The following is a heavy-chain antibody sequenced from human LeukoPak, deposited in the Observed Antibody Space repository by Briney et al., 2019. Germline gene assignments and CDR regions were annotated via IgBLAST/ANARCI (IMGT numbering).Heavy chain of an antibody. D-gene: IGHD3-10*01. V-gene: IGHV4-39*07. CDR1: GGSISSSSYY. J-gene: IGHJ4*02. Sequence: NTSETLSLTCTVSGGSISSSSYYWGWIRQPPGKGLEWIGSIYYSGSTYYNPSLKSRVTISVDTSKNQFSLKLSSVTAADTAVYYCARARTYYYGSGSYYMGGYYFDYWGQGTLVTVSS. CDR3: ARARTYYYGSGSYYMGGYYFDY. CDR2: IYYSGST.